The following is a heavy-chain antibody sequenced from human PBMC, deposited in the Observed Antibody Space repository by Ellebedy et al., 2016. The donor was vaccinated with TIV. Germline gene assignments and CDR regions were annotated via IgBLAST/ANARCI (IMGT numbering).Heavy chain of an antibody. V-gene: IGHV3-23*01. CDR3: AKDYYDSSGYPPRGNYYYGMDV. Sequence: GESLKISCAASGFTFSNYAMSWVRQAPGKGLEWVSAISGSGDSTYYADSVKGRFTISRDNSKNTLYLQMNSLRAEDTAVYYCAKDYYDSSGYPPRGNYYYGMDVWGQGTTVTVSS. D-gene: IGHD3-22*01. CDR2: ISGSGDST. CDR1: GFTFSNYA. J-gene: IGHJ6*02.